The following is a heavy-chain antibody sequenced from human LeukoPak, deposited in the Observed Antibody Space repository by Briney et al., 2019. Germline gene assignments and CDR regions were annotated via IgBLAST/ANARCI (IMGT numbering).Heavy chain of an antibody. V-gene: IGHV1-18*01. CDR2: ISAYNGNT. Sequence: GASVKVSCKASGYTFTSYGISWVRQAPGQGLEWMGWISAYNGNTNYAQKLQGRVTMTTDTSTSTAYMELRSLRSDDTAVYYCARDAITMVRGVNDYWGQGTLVTVSS. CDR3: ARDAITMVRGVNDY. CDR1: GYTFTSYG. J-gene: IGHJ4*02. D-gene: IGHD3-10*01.